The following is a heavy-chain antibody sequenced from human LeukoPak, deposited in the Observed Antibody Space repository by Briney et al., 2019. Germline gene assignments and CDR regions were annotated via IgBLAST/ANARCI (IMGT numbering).Heavy chain of an antibody. CDR1: GFTFSRYE. J-gene: IGHJ4*02. D-gene: IGHD3-22*01. CDR2: ISGSGRTT. Sequence: PGGSLRLSCAASGFTFSRYEMNWARQAPGKGLEWLSYISGSGRTTFYGDSVKGRFTISRDNAKNSLYLQINSLRAEDTAVYYCARVALDSSGDNYGQGAFDYWGQGTLVTVSS. CDR3: ARVALDSSGDNYGQGAFDY. V-gene: IGHV3-48*03.